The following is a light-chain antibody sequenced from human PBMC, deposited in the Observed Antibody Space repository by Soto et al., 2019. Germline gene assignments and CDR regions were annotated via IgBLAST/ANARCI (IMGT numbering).Light chain of an antibody. V-gene: IGLV2-14*03. CDR3: FSCTTSSTHG. CDR1: TSDIGAYDY. Sequence: QSVLAQPASVSGSPGQSITIPCTGTTSDIGAYDYVSWYPQHPGKVPKLIIFDVTKRPVGVSDRSSGSMSGHTAYLTISRLQVEDEAEYFCFSCTTSSTHGLGRGTKVNVL. J-gene: IGLJ1*01. CDR2: DVT.